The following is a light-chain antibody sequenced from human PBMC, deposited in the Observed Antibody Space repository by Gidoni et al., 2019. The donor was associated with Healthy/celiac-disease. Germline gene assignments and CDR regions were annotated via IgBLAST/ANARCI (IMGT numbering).Light chain of an antibody. CDR2: KDS. Sequence: SYELTQPPSVSVSPGQKARITCSGDALPKQYAYWYQQKPGQAPVLVIYKDSERPSGIPERFSGSSSGTTVTLTISGVQAEDEADYYCQSADSEDVVFGGGTKLTVL. CDR1: ALPKQY. V-gene: IGLV3-25*03. CDR3: QSADSEDVV. J-gene: IGLJ2*01.